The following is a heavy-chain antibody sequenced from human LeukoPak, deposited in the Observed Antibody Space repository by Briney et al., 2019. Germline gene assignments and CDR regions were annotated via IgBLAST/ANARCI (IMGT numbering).Heavy chain of an antibody. CDR1: GFSVSSKY. CDR2: IYAGGTT. V-gene: IGHV3-53*01. Sequence: GGSLRLSCAASGFSVSSKYMTWVRLAPGKGLEWVSVIYAGGTTYYADSVKGRFTVSRDNSKNTIYLQMNGLRAEDTAVYFCARERDSSGYILAYWGQGTLVTVSS. J-gene: IGHJ4*02. CDR3: ARERDSSGYILAY. D-gene: IGHD3-22*01.